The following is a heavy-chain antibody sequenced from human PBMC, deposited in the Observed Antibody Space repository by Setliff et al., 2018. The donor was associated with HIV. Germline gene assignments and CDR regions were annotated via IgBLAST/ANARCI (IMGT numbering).Heavy chain of an antibody. CDR3: TAVREG. V-gene: IGHV3-15*01. D-gene: IGHD1-26*01. CDR1: GFTFTNAW. Sequence: GGSLRLSCKASGFTFTNAWMSWVRQAPGKGLEWVGRIKSKIDGETTDYAAPVKGRFTISRDDSKNTLYLQLNSLKTEDTALYYCTAVREGWGQGTLVTVS. CDR2: IKSKIDGETT. J-gene: IGHJ4*02.